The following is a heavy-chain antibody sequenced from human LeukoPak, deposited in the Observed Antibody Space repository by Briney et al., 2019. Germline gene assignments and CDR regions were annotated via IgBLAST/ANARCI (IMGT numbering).Heavy chain of an antibody. CDR2: IRYSGHT. CDR1: GGSISSGGYS. J-gene: IGHJ5*02. Sequence: SETLSLTCAVSGGSISSGGYSWSWIRQPPGKGLEWIAYIRYSGHTNYNPSLDTRVTISLDASKNQLSLRLYSVTAADTAMYYYARYNWNTWFDPWGQGALVTVSS. CDR3: ARYNWNTWFDP. V-gene: IGHV4-61*08. D-gene: IGHD1-1*01.